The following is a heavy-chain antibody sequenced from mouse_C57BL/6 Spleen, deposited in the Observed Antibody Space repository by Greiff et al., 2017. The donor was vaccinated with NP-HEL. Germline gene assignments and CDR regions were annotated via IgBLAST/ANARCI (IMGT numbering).Heavy chain of an antibody. J-gene: IGHJ2*01. CDR2: IDPETGGT. D-gene: IGHD1-1*01. Sequence: QVQLQQSGAELVRPGASVTLSCKASGYTFTDYEMHWVKQTPVHGLEWIGAIDPETGGTAYNQKFKGKAILTADKSSSTAYMELRSLTSEDSAVYYCTRKFYYGSIDYWGQGTTLTVSS. CDR1: GYTFTDYE. V-gene: IGHV1-15*01. CDR3: TRKFYYGSIDY.